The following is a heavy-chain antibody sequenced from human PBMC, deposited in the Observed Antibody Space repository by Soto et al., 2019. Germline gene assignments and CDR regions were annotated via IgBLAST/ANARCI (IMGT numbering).Heavy chain of an antibody. Sequence: QVQLVQSGAEVKKPGASVTVSCKASGYTFTSYGISWVRQAPGQGLERMGWISAYNGNTNYAQKLQGRVTMTTDTSTSTAYMELRSLRSDATVVYSCARDTCSSTGCYSGYNWFDPWGQGTLVTVSS. CDR3: ARDTCSSTGCYSGYNWFDP. D-gene: IGHD2-2*02. CDR2: ISAYNGNT. V-gene: IGHV1-18*01. CDR1: GYTFTSYG. J-gene: IGHJ5*02.